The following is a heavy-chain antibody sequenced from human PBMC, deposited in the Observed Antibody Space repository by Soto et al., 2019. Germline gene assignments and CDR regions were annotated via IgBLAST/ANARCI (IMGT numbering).Heavy chain of an antibody. CDR1: GGSISSYY. J-gene: IGHJ5*02. CDR3: ARYNPSRLFDP. Sequence: PSETLALTCTDSGGSISSYYWSWIRQPAGKGLEWIGRIYTSGSTNYNPSLKSRVTMSVDTSKNQFSLKLSSVTTADTAVYYCARYNPSRLFDPWGQGTLVTVSS. CDR2: IYTSGST. V-gene: IGHV4-4*07. D-gene: IGHD1-20*01.